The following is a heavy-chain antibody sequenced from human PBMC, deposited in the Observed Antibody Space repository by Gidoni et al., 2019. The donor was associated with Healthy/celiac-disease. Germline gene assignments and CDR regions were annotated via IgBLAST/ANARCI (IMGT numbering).Heavy chain of an antibody. CDR3: AKDVAGGSYYMRYFDY. Sequence: EVQLVASGGGVVQPGRSLRLSCAASGFTFDDYAMPWVRQAPGKGLEWVSGISWNSGSIGYADSVKGRFTISRDNAKNSLYLQMNSLRAEDTALYYCAKDVAGGSYYMRYFDYWGQGTLVTVSS. V-gene: IGHV3-9*01. CDR1: GFTFDDYA. J-gene: IGHJ4*02. CDR2: ISWNSGSI. D-gene: IGHD1-26*01.